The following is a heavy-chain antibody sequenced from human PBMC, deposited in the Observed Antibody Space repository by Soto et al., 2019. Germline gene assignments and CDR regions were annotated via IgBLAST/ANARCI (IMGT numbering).Heavy chain of an antibody. CDR1: GYPLTELS. V-gene: IGHV1-24*01. CDR2: FDTEDGET. Sequence: GSVKVFFRVSGYPLTELSMHWVRQAPGKGLEWMGGFDTEDGETIYAQKFQGRVTMTEDTSTDTAYMELSSLRSEDTAVYYCATDIAYCTNGVCPFWGQGTMVTVSS. J-gene: IGHJ4*02. D-gene: IGHD2-8*01. CDR3: ATDIAYCTNGVCPF.